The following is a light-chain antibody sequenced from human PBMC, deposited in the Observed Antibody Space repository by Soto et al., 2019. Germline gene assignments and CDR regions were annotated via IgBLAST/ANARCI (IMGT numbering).Light chain of an antibody. CDR2: GAS. J-gene: IGKJ4*01. CDR3: QQYGSSPPLT. V-gene: IGKV3-20*01. Sequence: SVSPVVSACGXLRXXQSVSSSYLAWYQQKPGQAPRLLLYGASSRATGIPDRFSGSGSGTDFTLTISRLEPEDFAVYYCQQYGSSPPLTFGGGTTV. CDR1: QSVSSSY.